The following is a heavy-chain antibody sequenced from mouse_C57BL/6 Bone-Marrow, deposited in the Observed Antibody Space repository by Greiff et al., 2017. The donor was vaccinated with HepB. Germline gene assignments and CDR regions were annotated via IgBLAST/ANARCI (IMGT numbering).Heavy chain of an antibody. J-gene: IGHJ3*01. CDR1: GFTFSSYA. D-gene: IGHD2-3*01. CDR2: ISDGGSYT. Sequence: VQLQQSGGGLVKPGGSLKLSCAASGFTFSSYAMSWVRQTPEKRLEWVATISDGGSYTYYPDNVKGRFTISRDNAKTNLYLQMSHLKSEDTAMYYCARDGEGYYAWFAYWGQGTLVTVSA. CDR3: ARDGEGYYAWFAY. V-gene: IGHV5-4*01.